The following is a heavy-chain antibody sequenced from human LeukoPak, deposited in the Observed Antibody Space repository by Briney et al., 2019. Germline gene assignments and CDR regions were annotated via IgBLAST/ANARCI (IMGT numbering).Heavy chain of an antibody. V-gene: IGHV3-48*01. D-gene: IGHD3-22*01. J-gene: IGHJ4*02. Sequence: GGSLRLSCAASGFTFSTHSMNWVRQAPGKGLEWVSYISSSSSTIYYADSVKGRFTISRDNAKNSLYLQMNSLRAEDTAVYYCGRGHGGYYSDSSGPVDYWGQGTLVTVSS. CDR2: ISSSSSTI. CDR3: GRGHGGYYSDSSGPVDY. CDR1: GFTFSTHS.